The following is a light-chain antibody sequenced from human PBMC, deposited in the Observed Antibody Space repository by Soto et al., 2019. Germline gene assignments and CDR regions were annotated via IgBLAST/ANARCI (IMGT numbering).Light chain of an antibody. CDR1: NSDVGSYNL. V-gene: IGLV2-23*02. CDR2: EVT. J-gene: IGLJ1*01. CDR3: FSYAGDSVYV. Sequence: QSVLTQPAPVSGSPRQSITIPCTGTNSDVGSYNLVSWFQQHPGKAPKLVIYEVTKRPSGVSDRFSGSKSGNTASLTISGLQAEDEADYYCFSYAGDSVYVFGTGTKVTVL.